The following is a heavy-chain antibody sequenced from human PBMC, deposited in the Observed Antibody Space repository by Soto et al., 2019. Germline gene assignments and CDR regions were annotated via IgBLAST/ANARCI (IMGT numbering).Heavy chain of an antibody. J-gene: IGHJ6*03. V-gene: IGHV4-39*01. D-gene: IGHD6-13*01. CDR1: GGSISSSSYY. Sequence: PSETLSLTCTVSGGSISSSSYYWGWIRQPPGKGLEWIGSIYYSGSTYYNPSLKSRVTISVDTSKNQFSLKLSSVTAADTAVYYCARHSGSSYYYYMDVWGKGTMVTVSS. CDR3: ARHSGSSYYYYMDV. CDR2: IYYSGST.